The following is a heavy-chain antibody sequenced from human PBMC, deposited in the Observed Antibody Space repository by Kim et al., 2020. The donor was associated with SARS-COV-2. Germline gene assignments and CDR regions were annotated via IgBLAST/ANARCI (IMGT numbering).Heavy chain of an antibody. CDR1: GGSISSYY. CDR2: IYYSGST. Sequence: SETLSLTCTVSGGSISSYYWSWIRQPPGKGLEWIGYIYYSGSTNYNPSLKSRVTISVDTSKNQFSLKLSSVTAADTAVYYCARDRLAAAGTGYYYYYGMDVWGQGTTVTVSS. J-gene: IGHJ6*02. D-gene: IGHD6-13*01. V-gene: IGHV4-59*13. CDR3: ARDRLAAAGTGYYYYYGMDV.